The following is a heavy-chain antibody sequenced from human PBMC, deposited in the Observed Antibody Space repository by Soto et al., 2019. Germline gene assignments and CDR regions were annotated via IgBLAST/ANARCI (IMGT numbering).Heavy chain of an antibody. V-gene: IGHV1-3*01. D-gene: IGHD3-10*01. Sequence: ASVKVSCKASGYTFTSYAMHWVRQAPGQRLEWMGWINAGNGNTKYSPKFQGRVTITRDTSASTAYMELSSLRSEDTAVYYCASRSREYGSVYYYYGMDVWGQGTTVTAP. CDR3: ASRSREYGSVYYYYGMDV. CDR2: INAGNGNT. CDR1: GYTFTSYA. J-gene: IGHJ6*02.